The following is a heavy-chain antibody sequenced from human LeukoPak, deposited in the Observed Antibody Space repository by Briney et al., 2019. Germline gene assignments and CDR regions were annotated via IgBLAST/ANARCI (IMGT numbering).Heavy chain of an antibody. D-gene: IGHD3-10*01. CDR2: ITGSGDVT. V-gene: IGHV3-48*03. CDR1: GFTFSSYE. J-gene: IGHJ6*04. CDR3: VRWPSGSYPYYYFYGMDA. Sequence: PGGSLRLSCAASGFTFSSYEMNWVRQAPGKGLEWVSYITGSGDVTYYADSVKGRFSISRDNAKNSLYLQMNSLRAEDTAIYYCVRWPSGSYPYYYFYGMDAWGTGTTVTVSS.